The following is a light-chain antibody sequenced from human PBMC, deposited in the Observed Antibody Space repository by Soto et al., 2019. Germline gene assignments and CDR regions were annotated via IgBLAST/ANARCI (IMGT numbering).Light chain of an antibody. V-gene: IGLV2-14*03. J-gene: IGLJ2*01. Sequence: QSVLTQPASVSGSPGQSITISCTGTSSDIGTYNYVSWYQQHPGKVPNLIIYDVSYRPSGVSDRFSGSKSGSTASLTISGLQAEDEADYHCTSYSSSHVLFGGGTKVTVL. CDR2: DVS. CDR1: SSDIGTYNY. CDR3: TSYSSSHVL.